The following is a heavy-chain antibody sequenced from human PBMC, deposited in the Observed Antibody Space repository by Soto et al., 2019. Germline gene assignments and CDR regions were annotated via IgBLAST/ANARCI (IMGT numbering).Heavy chain of an antibody. CDR3: ARDLYSRSSFGHLGWFDP. CDR1: GDSVSSNSVA. D-gene: IGHD6-6*01. Sequence: SQTLSLTCAISGDSVSSNSVAWNWIRQSPSGGLEWLGRTYYRAKWYNDYAVSVKSRITINPDTSKNQFSLQLNSVTPEDTAVYYCARDLYSRSSFGHLGWFDPWGQGTLVTVSS. J-gene: IGHJ5*02. CDR2: TYYRAKWYN. V-gene: IGHV6-1*01.